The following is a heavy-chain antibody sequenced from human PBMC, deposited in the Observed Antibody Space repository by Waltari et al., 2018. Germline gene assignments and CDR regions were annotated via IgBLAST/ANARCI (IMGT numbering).Heavy chain of an antibody. CDR2: ISGSGGST. J-gene: IGHJ4*02. CDR3: AKDFGEIVVVSNGRDY. V-gene: IGHV3-23*01. Sequence: EVQLLESGGGLVQPGGSLRLSCAASGFTFSSYAMRWVRQAPGKGLEWVSAISGSGGSTYYADSVKGRFTISRDNSKNTLYLQMNSLRAEDTAVYYCAKDFGEIVVVSNGRDYWGQGTLVTVSS. D-gene: IGHD3-22*01. CDR1: GFTFSSYA.